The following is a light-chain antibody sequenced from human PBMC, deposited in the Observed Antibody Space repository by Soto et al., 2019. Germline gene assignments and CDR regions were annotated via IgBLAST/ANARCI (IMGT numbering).Light chain of an antibody. J-gene: IGLJ3*02. CDR3: SLSTSSNTWV. Sequence: QSVLTQPASVSGSPGQSITISCTGTSSDFGGYNYVSWYQHLPGKAPKLMIYEVTNRPSGVSNRFSGSKSANTASLTISGLQAEDEADYYCSLSTSSNTWVFGGGTKLTVL. V-gene: IGLV2-14*01. CDR1: SSDFGGYNY. CDR2: EVT.